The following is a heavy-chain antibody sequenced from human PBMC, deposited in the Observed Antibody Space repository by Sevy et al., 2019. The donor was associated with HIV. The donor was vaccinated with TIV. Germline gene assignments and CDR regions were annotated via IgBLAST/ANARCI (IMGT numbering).Heavy chain of an antibody. CDR3: ARDGDGYKDVYFDY. CDR2: ISYDGSNK. D-gene: IGHD5-12*01. J-gene: IGHJ4*02. CDR1: GFTFSSYA. Sequence: GGSLRLSCAASGFTFSSYAMHWVRQAPGKGLEWVAVISYDGSNKYYAYSVKGRFTISRDNSKNTLYLQMNSLRAEDTAVYYCARDGDGYKDVYFDYWGQGTLVTVSS. V-gene: IGHV3-30-3*01.